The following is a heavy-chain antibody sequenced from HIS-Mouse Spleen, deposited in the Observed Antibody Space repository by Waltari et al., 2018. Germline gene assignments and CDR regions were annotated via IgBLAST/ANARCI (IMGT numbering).Heavy chain of an antibody. V-gene: IGHV4-39*07. CDR3: AREIPYSSSWYDWYFDL. CDR1: GGSISSSSYY. Sequence: QLQLQESGPGLVKPSETLSLTCTVSGGSISSSSYYWGWIRQPPGKGLEWIGSIYYRGRTYHHPSLKSRVTISVDTSKNQFSLKLSSVTAADTAVYYCAREIPYSSSWYDWYFDLWGRGTLVTVSS. CDR2: IYYRGRT. J-gene: IGHJ2*01. D-gene: IGHD6-13*01.